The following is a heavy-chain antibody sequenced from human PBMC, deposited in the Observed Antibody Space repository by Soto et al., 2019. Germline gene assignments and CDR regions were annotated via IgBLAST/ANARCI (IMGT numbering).Heavy chain of an antibody. D-gene: IGHD3-3*01. CDR2: ISGSGGST. CDR1: GFTFSSYA. V-gene: IGHV3-23*01. CDR3: ARGGITIFGVATGGVYGMDV. J-gene: IGHJ6*02. Sequence: PGGSLRLSCAASGFTFSSYAMSWVRQAPGKGLEWVSAISGSGGSTYYADSVKGRFTISRDNSKNTLYLQMNSLRAEDTAVYYFARGGITIFGVATGGVYGMDVWGQGTTVTVSS.